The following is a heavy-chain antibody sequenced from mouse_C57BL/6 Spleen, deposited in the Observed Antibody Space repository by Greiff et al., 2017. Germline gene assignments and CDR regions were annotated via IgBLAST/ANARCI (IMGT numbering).Heavy chain of an antibody. V-gene: IGHV2-4*01. CDR2: IWSVGST. CDR3: AKNSDYYSNYDAMDY. D-gene: IGHD2-5*01. Sequence: QVQLKQSGPGLVQPSQSLSITCTVSGFSLTSYGVHWVRQPPGKGLEWLGVIWSVGSTDYNAAFISRLSISKDNSKSQVFFKMNSLRADDTAIYYCAKNSDYYSNYDAMDYWGQGTSVTVSS. J-gene: IGHJ4*01. CDR1: GFSLTSYG.